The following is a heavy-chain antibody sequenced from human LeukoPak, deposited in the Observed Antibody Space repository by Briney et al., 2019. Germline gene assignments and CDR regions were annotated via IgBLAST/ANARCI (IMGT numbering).Heavy chain of an antibody. D-gene: IGHD1-1*01. V-gene: IGHV1-2*02. CDR1: RYTFTGYY. CDR2: ISPKRGGT. Sequence: GASLKISCEAPRYTFTGYYIHSVRQAPGHGVEWMGCISPKRGGTNYAQKCQGRVTMSRDTSISTAYMELSKLRSDGTGVYDCARGGLERRGVYNWFDPWGQGTLVTVSS. J-gene: IGHJ5*02. CDR3: ARGGLERRGVYNWFDP.